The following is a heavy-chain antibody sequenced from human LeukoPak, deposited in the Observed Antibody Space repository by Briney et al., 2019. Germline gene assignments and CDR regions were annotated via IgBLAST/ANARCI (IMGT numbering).Heavy chain of an antibody. CDR1: GFTFSSYS. J-gene: IGHJ4*02. D-gene: IGHD6-19*01. V-gene: IGHV3-21*01. Sequence: PGGSLRLSCAASGFTFSSYSMNWVRQAPGKGLEWVSSISSSSGYIYYADSVKGRFTISRDNAKNSLYLQMNSLRAEDTAVYYCARADSSGNWGQGTLVTVSS. CDR3: ARADSSGN. CDR2: ISSSSGYI.